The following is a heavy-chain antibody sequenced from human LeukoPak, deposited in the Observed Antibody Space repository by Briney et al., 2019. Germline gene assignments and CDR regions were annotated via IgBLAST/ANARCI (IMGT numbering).Heavy chain of an antibody. CDR3: ARVGPNARRRIVVVVAANQVDAFDI. Sequence: SETLSLTCTVSGDSVSSNNYYWSWIRQPPGKGLEWIGEINHSGSTNYNPSLKSRVTISVDTSKNQFSLKLSSVTAADTAVYYCARVGPNARRRIVVVVAANQVDAFDIWGQGTMVTVSS. CDR2: INHSGST. CDR1: GDSVSSNNYY. V-gene: IGHV4-39*07. D-gene: IGHD2-15*01. J-gene: IGHJ3*02.